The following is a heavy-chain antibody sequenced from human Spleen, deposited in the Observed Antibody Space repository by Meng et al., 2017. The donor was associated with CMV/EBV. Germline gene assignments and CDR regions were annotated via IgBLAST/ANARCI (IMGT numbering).Heavy chain of an antibody. V-gene: IGHV3-48*03. CDR1: GFTISSYE. J-gene: IGHJ3*02. Sequence: GESLKISCAASGFTISSYEMNWVRQAPGKGLEWVSYISSSGSTIYYADSVKGRFTISRDNAKNSLYLQMNSLRAEDTAVYYCARGSGFDAFDIWGQGTMVTVSS. D-gene: IGHD5-12*01. CDR3: ARGSGFDAFDI. CDR2: ISSSGSTI.